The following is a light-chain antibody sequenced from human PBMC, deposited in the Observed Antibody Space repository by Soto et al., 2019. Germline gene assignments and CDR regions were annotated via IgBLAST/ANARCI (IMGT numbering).Light chain of an antibody. V-gene: IGKV3-15*01. CDR2: GAS. CDR1: QGVSNY. CDR3: QQYNQCAPP. Sequence: VITQAPPTLSASTGERATLSCKASQGVSNYLAWYEQKPGQAPRLLIHGASTRDTALPARLRRSGSGTEFTLTISRLQSEDFAVDYCQQYNQCAPPFGQRTKVAI. J-gene: IGKJ1*01.